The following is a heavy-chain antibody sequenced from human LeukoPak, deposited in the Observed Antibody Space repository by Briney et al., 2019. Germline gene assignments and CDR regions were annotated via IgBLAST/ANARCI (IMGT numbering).Heavy chain of an antibody. J-gene: IGHJ4*02. Sequence: SETLSLTCTVSGGSVTSGNYYWNWIRQPAGKGLEWIGRIYTNWCASYNRSLKRRVTISIDASKNQFSLKLSSVTAADTAVYYCAREPPGYWGQGIMVTVSS. CDR3: AREPPGY. CDR1: GGSVTSGNYY. CDR2: IYTNWCA. V-gene: IGHV4-61*02.